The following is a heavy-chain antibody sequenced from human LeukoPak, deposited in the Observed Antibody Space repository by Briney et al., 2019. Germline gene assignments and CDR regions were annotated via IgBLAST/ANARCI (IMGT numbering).Heavy chain of an antibody. D-gene: IGHD5-12*01. V-gene: IGHV3-23*01. CDR1: GFTFSSYA. CDR2: LSDSGGST. Sequence: GGSLRLSCAASGFTFSSYAMSWVRQAPGKGLEWVSALSDSGGSTYYADSVKGRFTISRDNSKNTLYLQMNSLRAEDTAVYYCARGRVTYSGYDFPYYFDYWGQGTLATVSS. J-gene: IGHJ4*02. CDR3: ARGRVTYSGYDFPYYFDY.